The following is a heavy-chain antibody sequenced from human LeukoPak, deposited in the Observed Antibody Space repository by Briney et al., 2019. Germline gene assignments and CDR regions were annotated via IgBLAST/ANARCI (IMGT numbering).Heavy chain of an antibody. CDR3: TRVESSRGVDY. V-gene: IGHV3-49*04. CDR2: IRSKAYGGTT. CDR1: GFTFGDYA. D-gene: IGHD2-2*01. J-gene: IGHJ4*02. Sequence: GRSLRLSCTASGFTFGDYAMSWVRQAPGKGLEWVGFIRSKAYGGTTEYAASVKGRFTISRDDSKSIAYLQMNSLKTEDTAVYYCTRVESSRGVDYWGQGTLVTVSS.